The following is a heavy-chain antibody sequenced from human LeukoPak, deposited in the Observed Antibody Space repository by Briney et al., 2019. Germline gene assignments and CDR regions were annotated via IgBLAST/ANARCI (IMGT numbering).Heavy chain of an antibody. CDR3: ARGDIAVAGPYYFDY. J-gene: IGHJ4*02. Sequence: PSETLSLTCTVSGGSISSYYWSWIRQPPGKGLEWIGYIYYSGSTNYNPSLKSRVTISVDTSKNQFSLKLSSVTAADTAVYYCARGDIAVAGPYYFDYWGQGTLVTVSS. D-gene: IGHD6-19*01. CDR1: GGSISSYY. CDR2: IYYSGST. V-gene: IGHV4-59*12.